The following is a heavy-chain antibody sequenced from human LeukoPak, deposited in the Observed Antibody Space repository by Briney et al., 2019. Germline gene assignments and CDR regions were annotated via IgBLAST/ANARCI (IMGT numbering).Heavy chain of an antibody. Sequence: ASVKVSCKVSGYNLTELSMHWVRQAPGKGLEWMGGFDPEDGETIYAQKFQGRVTMTEDTSTDTAYMELSSLRSEDTAVYYCATFAHCSSTSCHPWGYGMDVWGQGTTVTVSS. CDR2: FDPEDGET. D-gene: IGHD2-2*01. V-gene: IGHV1-24*01. CDR3: ATFAHCSSTSCHPWGYGMDV. J-gene: IGHJ6*02. CDR1: GYNLTELS.